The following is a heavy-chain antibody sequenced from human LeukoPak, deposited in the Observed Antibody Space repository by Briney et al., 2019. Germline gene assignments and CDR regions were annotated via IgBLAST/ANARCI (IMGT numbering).Heavy chain of an antibody. CDR2: IRYDGSDK. CDR1: GFTFSSYG. D-gene: IGHD2-2*01. Sequence: GGSLRLSCAASGFTFSSYGMHWVRQAPGKGLEWVAFIRYDGSDKYYADSVKGRFTISRDNSKNTLYLQMNSLRPEDTAVYYCARGHGVVAASDDAFDIWGQGTMVTVSS. V-gene: IGHV3-30*02. CDR3: ARGHGVVAASDDAFDI. J-gene: IGHJ3*02.